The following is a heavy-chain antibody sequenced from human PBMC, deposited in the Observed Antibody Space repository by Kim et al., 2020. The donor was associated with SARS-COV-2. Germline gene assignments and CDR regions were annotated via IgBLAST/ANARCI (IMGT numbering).Heavy chain of an antibody. J-gene: IGHJ6*02. CDR3: ARERSLKGGINYYGMDV. CDR2: NYYSGST. D-gene: IGHD3-16*01. Sequence: SETLSLTCTVSGGSISSSSYYWGWLRQPPGKGLEWIVSNYYSGSTYYNPSLKSRVTISVDTTKNQFSLKLSPVTAADTAVYYCARERSLKGGINYYGMDVWRQGTTAAVSS. CDR1: GGSISSSSYY. V-gene: IGHV4-39*02.